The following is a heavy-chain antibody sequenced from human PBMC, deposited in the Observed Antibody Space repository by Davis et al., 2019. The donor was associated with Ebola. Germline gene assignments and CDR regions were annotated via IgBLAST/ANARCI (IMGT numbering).Heavy chain of an antibody. Sequence: GESLKISCQGSGYSFTGYWISWVRQMPGEGLEWMGIIYTGDSDTRYSPSFRGQVTMSADKSIKTAFLQWSSLKASDTAMYYCASLRKTITGMDDGFDIWGQGTMVTVSS. J-gene: IGHJ3*02. CDR3: ASLRKTITGMDDGFDI. CDR2: IYTGDSDT. V-gene: IGHV5-51*01. CDR1: GYSFTGYW. D-gene: IGHD2-8*02.